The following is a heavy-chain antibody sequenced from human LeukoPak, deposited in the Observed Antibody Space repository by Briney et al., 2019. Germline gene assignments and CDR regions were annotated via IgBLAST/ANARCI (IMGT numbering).Heavy chain of an antibody. CDR1: GYAFTSYG. D-gene: IGHD6-6*01. V-gene: IGHV1-69*06. CDR2: IIPIFGTA. J-gene: IGHJ6*03. Sequence: SVKVSCKAPGYAFTSYGISWVRQAPGQGLEWMGGIIPIFGTANYAQKFQGRVTITADKSTSTAYMELSSLRSEDTAVYYCARSSIAARRLYYYYYMDVWGKGTTVTVSS. CDR3: ARSSIAARRLYYYYYMDV.